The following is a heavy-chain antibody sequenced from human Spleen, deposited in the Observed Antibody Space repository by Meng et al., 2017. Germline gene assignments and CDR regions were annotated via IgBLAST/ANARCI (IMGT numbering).Heavy chain of an antibody. D-gene: IGHD1-26*01. V-gene: IGHV1-46*03. Sequence: QVQLVQSGAEVKKPGASVKVSCKASGYTFSDYYMHWVRQAPGQGLEWMGIIKSSGVTTTYAQKFQGRVTMTRDTSTSTVYMELSSLRSEDTAVYYCTRESLVSGSYFAYWGQGTLVTVSS. J-gene: IGHJ4*02. CDR2: IKSSGVTT. CDR3: TRESLVSGSYFAY. CDR1: GYTFSDYY.